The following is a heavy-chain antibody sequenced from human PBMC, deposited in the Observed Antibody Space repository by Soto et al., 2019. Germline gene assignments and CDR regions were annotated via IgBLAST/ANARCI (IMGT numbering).Heavy chain of an antibody. Sequence: QVQLVQSGAEVKKPGSSVKVSCKASGGTFSSYAISWVRQAPGQGLEWMGGINPIFGTANYAQKFQGRVTIAADKSTSTVYMELSSLRSDDTAVYYCARCLESGYDFPPVHFDYCGQGTLLTVSS. V-gene: IGHV1-69*06. J-gene: IGHJ4*02. CDR3: ARCLESGYDFPPVHFDY. CDR1: GGTFSSYA. D-gene: IGHD5-12*01. CDR2: INPIFGTA.